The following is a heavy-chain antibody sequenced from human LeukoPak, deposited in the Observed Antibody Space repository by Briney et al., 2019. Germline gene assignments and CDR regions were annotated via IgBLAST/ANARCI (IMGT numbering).Heavy chain of an antibody. V-gene: IGHV1-18*01. Sequence: ASVKVSCKASGYTFTSYGISWVRQAPGQGLEWMGWISAYNGNTNYAQKLQGRVTMTTDTSTSTAYMELRSLRSDDTAVYYCARNLWFGELSGFFDYWGQGTLVTVSS. D-gene: IGHD3-10*01. CDR3: ARNLWFGELSGFFDY. J-gene: IGHJ4*02. CDR2: ISAYNGNT. CDR1: GYTFTSYG.